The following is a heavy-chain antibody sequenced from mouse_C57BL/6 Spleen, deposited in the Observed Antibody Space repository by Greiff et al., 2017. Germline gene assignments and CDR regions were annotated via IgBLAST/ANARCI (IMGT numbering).Heavy chain of an antibody. CDR1: GFTFSDYG. Sequence: VQLKESGGGLVKPGGSLKLSCAASGFTFSDYGMHWVRQAPEKGLEWVAYISSGSSTIYYADTVKGRFTISRDNAKNTLFLQMTSLRSEDTAMYYCARLYYGSSLYYAMDYWGQGTSVTVSS. CDR2: ISSGSSTI. J-gene: IGHJ4*01. V-gene: IGHV5-17*01. D-gene: IGHD1-1*01. CDR3: ARLYYGSSLYYAMDY.